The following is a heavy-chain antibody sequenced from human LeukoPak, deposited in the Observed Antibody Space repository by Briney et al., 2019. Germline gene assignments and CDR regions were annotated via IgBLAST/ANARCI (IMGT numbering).Heavy chain of an antibody. CDR3: VSPRGFSYGYFDY. V-gene: IGHV4-39*01. CDR1: GGSISSSSAY. CDR2: IYYSKNT. Sequence: KPSETLSLTRTVSGGSISSSSAYWGWIRQPPGKGLEWIESIYYSKNTYYNPSLKSRVTISADTSKNQFSLTLGSVSATDTAVYYCVSPRGFSYGYFDYWGQGTLVTVSS. J-gene: IGHJ4*02. D-gene: IGHD5-18*01.